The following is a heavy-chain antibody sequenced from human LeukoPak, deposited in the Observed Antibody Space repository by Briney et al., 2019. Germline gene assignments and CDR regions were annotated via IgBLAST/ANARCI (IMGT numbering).Heavy chain of an antibody. D-gene: IGHD5-18*01. CDR1: GGSISSGDYY. Sequence: SETLSLTCTVSGGSISSGDYYWSWIRQPPGKGLEWIGYIYYSGSTYYNPSLKSRVTISVDTSKNQFSLKLSSVTAADTAVYYCARDPGYSYGGGYYYYYYGMDVWGQGTTVTVSS. CDR3: ARDPGYSYGGGYYYYYYGMDV. J-gene: IGHJ6*02. V-gene: IGHV4-30-4*01. CDR2: IYYSGST.